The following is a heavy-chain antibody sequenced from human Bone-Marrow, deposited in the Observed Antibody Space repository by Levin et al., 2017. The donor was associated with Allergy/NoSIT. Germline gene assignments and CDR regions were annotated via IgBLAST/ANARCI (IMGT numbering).Heavy chain of an antibody. CDR2: ISSDGSHQ. V-gene: IGHV3-30*04. CDR1: GFTFSNYA. J-gene: IGHJ4*02. Sequence: GGSLRLSCAASGFTFSNYAIHWVRQAPGKGLEWLAVISSDGSHQYYADSVKGRFTISRDNSRNMVYLQMNSLRAEDTAVYFCARDLTLIGQSRFLEWSRPLDYWGQGTLVTVS. D-gene: IGHD3-3*01. CDR3: ARDLTLIGQSRFLEWSRPLDY.